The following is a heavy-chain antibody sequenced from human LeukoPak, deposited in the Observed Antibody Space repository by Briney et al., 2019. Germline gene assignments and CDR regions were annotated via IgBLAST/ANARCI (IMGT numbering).Heavy chain of an antibody. CDR1: GFTFSSYW. CDR2: IKQDGSEK. Sequence: GGSLRLSCAASGFTFSSYWMSWVRQAPGKGLGWVANIKQDGSEKYYVDSVKGRFTISRDNAKNSLYLQMNSLRAEDTAVYYCASYNYYDSSGYYGRVYWGQGTLVTVSS. V-gene: IGHV3-7*01. CDR3: ASYNYYDSSGYYGRVY. J-gene: IGHJ4*02. D-gene: IGHD3-22*01.